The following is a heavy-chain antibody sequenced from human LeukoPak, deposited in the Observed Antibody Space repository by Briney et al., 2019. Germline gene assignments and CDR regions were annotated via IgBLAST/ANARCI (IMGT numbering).Heavy chain of an antibody. CDR2: ISSSRHYI. CDR1: GFTFSSYS. J-gene: IGHJ4*02. Sequence: GGSLRLSCAASGFTFSSYSMNWVRQAPGKGLEWVSSISSSRHYIHYADSVKGRFTVSRENAKNSLYLQMDSLRAEDTAVYYCARGFAAADFDYWGQGTLVTVSS. D-gene: IGHD3-10*01. V-gene: IGHV3-21*01. CDR3: ARGFAAADFDY.